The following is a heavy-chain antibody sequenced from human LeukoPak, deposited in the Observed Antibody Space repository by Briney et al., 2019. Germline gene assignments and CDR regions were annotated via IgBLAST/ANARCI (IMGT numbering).Heavy chain of an antibody. CDR1: GFTFSSYG. CDR2: ISGSGGST. J-gene: IGHJ6*03. V-gene: IGHV3-23*01. CDR3: ARDPEQDYSKRPYYYMDV. D-gene: IGHD4-11*01. Sequence: GGSLRLSCAASGFTFSSYGMSWVRQAPGKGLEWVSAISGSGGSTYYADSVKGRFTISRDNSKNTLYLQMNSLRAEDTAVYYCARDPEQDYSKRPYYYMDVWGKGTTVTVSS.